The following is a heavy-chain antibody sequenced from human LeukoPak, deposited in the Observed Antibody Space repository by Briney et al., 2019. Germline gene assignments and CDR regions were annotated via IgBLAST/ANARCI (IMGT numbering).Heavy chain of an antibody. J-gene: IGHJ4*02. CDR2: IYYSGST. V-gene: IGHV4-59*01. CDR3: ARGALMYSSSWFFDY. CDR1: GGSISSYY. D-gene: IGHD6-13*01. Sequence: SETLSLTCPVSGGSISSYYWSWIRQPPGKGLEWIGYIYYSGSTNYNPSLKSRVTISVDTSKNQFSLKLSSVTAADTAVYYCARGALMYSSSWFFDYWGQGTLVTVSS.